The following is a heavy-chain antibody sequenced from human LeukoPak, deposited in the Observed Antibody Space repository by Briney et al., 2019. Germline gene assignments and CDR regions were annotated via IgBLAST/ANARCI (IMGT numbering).Heavy chain of an antibody. Sequence: SQTLSLTCTVSGGSISSGGYYWSWIRQHPGKGLEWIGYIYYSARTYYNPSLKSRVTISVDTSKNQFSLKLSSVTAADTAVYYCARGRYTYAKGWFDSWGQGTLVTVSS. D-gene: IGHD5-18*01. CDR1: GGSISSGGYY. CDR3: ARGRYTYAKGWFDS. J-gene: IGHJ5*01. CDR2: IYYSART. V-gene: IGHV4-31*03.